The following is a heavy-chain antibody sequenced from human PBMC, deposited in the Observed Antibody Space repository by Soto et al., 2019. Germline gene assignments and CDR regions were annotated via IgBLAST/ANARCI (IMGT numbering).Heavy chain of an antibody. J-gene: IGHJ4*02. CDR1: GGSFSGYY. D-gene: IGHD2-8*02. CDR2: INHSGST. Sequence: QVQLQQWGAGLLEPSETLSLTCAAYGGSFSGYYWTWIRQPPGTGLEWIGEINHSGSTNYNPSLKRGVTISVDTAKNQFSLKLTSVSADDTALYYGARDKITGPFDYWGQGTLVTVSS. CDR3: ARDKITGPFDY. V-gene: IGHV4-34*01.